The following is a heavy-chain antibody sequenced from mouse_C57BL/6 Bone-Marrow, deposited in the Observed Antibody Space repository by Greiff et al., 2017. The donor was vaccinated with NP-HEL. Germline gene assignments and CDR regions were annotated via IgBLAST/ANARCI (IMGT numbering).Heavy chain of an antibody. Sequence: EVQLQQSGTVLARPGASVKLSCKTSGYTFTSYWMHWVKQRPGQGLEWIGAIYPGNSDTSYNQKFKGKAKLTAVTSASTAYMELSSLTNEDSAVYYCTREYYYRYYYAMDYWGQGTSVTVSS. D-gene: IGHD1-1*01. CDR1: GYTFTSYW. V-gene: IGHV1-5*01. CDR2: IYPGNSDT. J-gene: IGHJ4*01. CDR3: TREYYYRYYYAMDY.